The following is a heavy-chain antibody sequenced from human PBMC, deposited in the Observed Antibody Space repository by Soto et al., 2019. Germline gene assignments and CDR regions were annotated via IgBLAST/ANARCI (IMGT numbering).Heavy chain of an antibody. D-gene: IGHD2-8*02. CDR2: IYSSGTT. V-gene: IGHV4-59*08. CDR1: DGSISGLY. Sequence: QVQLQESGPGLVKPSETLSLTCSVSDGSISGLYWTWVRQPPGKGLECIGWIYSSGTTNYHPSPKSRVTASVDKSKIQFCLKLNAVAAADTAIFDCARLLNHYFVDAWGKGTAVTVSS. J-gene: IGHJ6*03. CDR3: ARLLNHYFVDA.